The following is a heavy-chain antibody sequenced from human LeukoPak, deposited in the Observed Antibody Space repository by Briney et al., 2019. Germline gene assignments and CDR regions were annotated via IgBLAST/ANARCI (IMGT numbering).Heavy chain of an antibody. D-gene: IGHD3-22*01. CDR3: ARDRSRLDDAFDI. Sequence: ASVKVSCKASGGTFSSYAISWVRQAPGQGLEWMGGTIPIFGTANYAQKFQGRVTITADESTSTAYMELSSLRSEDTAVYYCARDRSRLDDAFDIWGQGTMVTVSS. CDR1: GGTFSSYA. CDR2: TIPIFGTA. V-gene: IGHV1-69*13. J-gene: IGHJ3*02.